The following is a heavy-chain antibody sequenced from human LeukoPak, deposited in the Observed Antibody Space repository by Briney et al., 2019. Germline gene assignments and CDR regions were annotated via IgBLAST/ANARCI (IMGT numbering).Heavy chain of an antibody. Sequence: GGSLRLSCAGSGFTFSTHGMNWVRQAPGKGLEWVSGVTPSGDPTYYADSVKGRFIISRDNSKNTMYLQMNSLRAEDTAVYYCASQRWLQSSFDYWGQGTLVTVSS. J-gene: IGHJ4*02. D-gene: IGHD5-24*01. V-gene: IGHV3-23*01. CDR2: VTPSGDPT. CDR3: ASQRWLQSSFDY. CDR1: GFTFSTHG.